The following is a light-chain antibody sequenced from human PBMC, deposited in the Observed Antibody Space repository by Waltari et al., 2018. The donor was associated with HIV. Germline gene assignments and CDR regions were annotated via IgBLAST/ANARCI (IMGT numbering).Light chain of an antibody. J-gene: IGLJ2*01. CDR2: RNT. Sequence: QSLLTQSPSASGTPGQRVNISCFGTSSNIGSRSVNWYQHFPGTPPRLVIFRNTERPSGVPDRFSVSKSGTSASLTISGLHSQDEADYYCSVWDVTLNGLVFGGGTRLTVL. CDR1: SSNIGSRS. V-gene: IGLV1-44*01. CDR3: SVWDVTLNGLV.